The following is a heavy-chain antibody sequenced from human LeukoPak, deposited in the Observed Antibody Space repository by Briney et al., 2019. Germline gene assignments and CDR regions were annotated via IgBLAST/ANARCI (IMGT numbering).Heavy chain of an antibody. CDR2: IYTSGST. V-gene: IGHV4-4*07. D-gene: IGHD7-27*01. CDR1: GGSISSYY. Sequence: SETPSLTCTVSGGSISSYYWSWIRQPAGKGLEWIGRIYTSGSTNYNPSLKSRVTMSVDTSKNQFSLKPSSVTAADTAVYYCARDRSNWGSFGNFDYWGQGTLVTVSS. CDR3: ARDRSNWGSFGNFDY. J-gene: IGHJ4*02.